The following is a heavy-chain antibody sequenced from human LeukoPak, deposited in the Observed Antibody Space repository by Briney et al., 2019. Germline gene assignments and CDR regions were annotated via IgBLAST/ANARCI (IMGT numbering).Heavy chain of an antibody. CDR2: IWYDESNE. J-gene: IGHJ4*02. Sequence: GGSLRLSCAASGFTFSSYGMHWVRQAPGKGLEWVAFIWYDESNEYYADSVKGRFTISRDNSKKTLHLQMNSLRAEDTALYYCAKRASSSSFTSLDYFDYWGQGTLVTVSS. CDR3: AKRASSSSFTSLDYFDY. D-gene: IGHD6-13*01. V-gene: IGHV3-30*02. CDR1: GFTFSSYG.